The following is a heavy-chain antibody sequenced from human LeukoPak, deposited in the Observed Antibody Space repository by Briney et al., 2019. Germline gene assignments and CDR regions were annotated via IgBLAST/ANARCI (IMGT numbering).Heavy chain of an antibody. CDR3: ARLYCGVGICYSYYMDV. CDR2: IKQDGSDR. D-gene: IGHD2-21*01. Sequence: GGSLRLSCAASGFTFSDYWMIWVRQTLGKGLQWVADIKQDGSDRFYVDSVKGRFTIPRDNAKNSLYLQMNSLRAEDTAVYYCARLYCGVGICYSYYMDVWGKGTTVTVSS. CDR1: GFTFSDYW. J-gene: IGHJ6*03. V-gene: IGHV3-7*01.